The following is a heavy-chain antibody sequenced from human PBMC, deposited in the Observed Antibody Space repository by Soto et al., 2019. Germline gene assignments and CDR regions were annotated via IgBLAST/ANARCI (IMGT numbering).Heavy chain of an antibody. CDR1: GYTFTSYG. CDR2: ISAYNGNT. D-gene: IGHD3-9*01. Sequence: ASVKVSCKASGYTFTSYGISWVRQAPGQGLEWMGWISAYNGNTNYAQKLQGRVTMTTDTSTSTAYMELRSLRSDDTAVYYCARDVEYYDILTGYYIPADYFDYWGQGTLVTVSS. J-gene: IGHJ4*02. V-gene: IGHV1-18*01. CDR3: ARDVEYYDILTGYYIPADYFDY.